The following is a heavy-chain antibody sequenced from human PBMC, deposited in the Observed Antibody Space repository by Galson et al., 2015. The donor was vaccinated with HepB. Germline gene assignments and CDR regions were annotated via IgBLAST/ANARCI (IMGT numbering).Heavy chain of an antibody. J-gene: IGHJ5*02. V-gene: IGHV3-11*05. CDR3: ARGRIWSDP. D-gene: IGHD1-14*01. CDR2: ISPTTGYT. Sequence: SLRLSCAASGFSFSDYYMSWLRQAPGKGLEWVSCISPTTGYTTYAVPVTGRYTISRDNAKNSLFLQINSLRPEDTAVYYCARGRIWSDPWGQGTLVTVSS. CDR1: GFSFSDYY.